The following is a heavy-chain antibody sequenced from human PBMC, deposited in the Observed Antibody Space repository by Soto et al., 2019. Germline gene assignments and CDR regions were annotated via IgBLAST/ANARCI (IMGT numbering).Heavy chain of an antibody. V-gene: IGHV3-30-3*01. Sequence: QVQLVESGGGVVQPGRSLRLSCAASGFTFSSYAMHWVRQAPGKGLEWVVVISYDGSNKYYADSVKGRFTISRDNSKNTLYLQMNSLRAEDTAVYYCAREDDCSSTSCRLPYYYGMDVWGQGTTVTVSS. CDR3: AREDDCSSTSCRLPYYYGMDV. D-gene: IGHD2-2*01. CDR1: GFTFSSYA. CDR2: ISYDGSNK. J-gene: IGHJ6*02.